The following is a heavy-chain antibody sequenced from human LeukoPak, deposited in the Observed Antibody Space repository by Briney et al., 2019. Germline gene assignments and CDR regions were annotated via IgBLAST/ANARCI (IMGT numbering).Heavy chain of an antibody. CDR1: GGSFSGYY. D-gene: IGHD3-22*01. CDR3: AGADSSGYYWGY. CDR2: INHSGST. J-gene: IGHJ4*02. Sequence: PSETLSLTCAVYGGSFSGYYWSWIRQPPGKGLEWIGEINHSGSTNYNPSLKSRVTISVDTSKNQFSLKLSYVTAADTAVYYCAGADSSGYYWGYWGQGTLVTVSS. V-gene: IGHV4-34*01.